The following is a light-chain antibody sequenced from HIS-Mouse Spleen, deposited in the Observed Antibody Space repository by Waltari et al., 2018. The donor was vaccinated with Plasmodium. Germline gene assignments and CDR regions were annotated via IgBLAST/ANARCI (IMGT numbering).Light chain of an antibody. CDR3: YSTDSSGNHRV. J-gene: IGLJ3*02. V-gene: IGLV3-10*01. Sequence: SYELTQPPSVSVSPGQTARITRSGDALPKKYAYWYQQTSGQAHVLVIYEDSKRPSGIPERFSGSSSGTMATLTISGAQVEDEADYYCYSTDSSGNHRVIGGGTKLTVL. CDR2: EDS. CDR1: ALPKKY.